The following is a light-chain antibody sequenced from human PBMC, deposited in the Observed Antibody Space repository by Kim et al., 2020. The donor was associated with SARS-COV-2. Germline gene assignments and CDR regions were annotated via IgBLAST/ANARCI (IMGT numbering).Light chain of an antibody. V-gene: IGLV3-1*01. CDR2: QDN. J-gene: IGLJ2*01. Sequence: SYELTQPPSVSVSPGQTASITCSADKLGDRYTSWYQQKPGQSPVLVIYQDNKRPSGIPERFSGSSSGNTATLTISGTQAMDEADYYCQAWDSSTAVFGGGTQLTVL. CDR1: KLGDRY. CDR3: QAWDSSTAV.